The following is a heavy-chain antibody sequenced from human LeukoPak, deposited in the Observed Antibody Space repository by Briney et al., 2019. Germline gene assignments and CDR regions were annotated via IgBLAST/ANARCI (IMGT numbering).Heavy chain of an antibody. CDR2: IYYSGST. D-gene: IGHD4-23*01. J-gene: IGHJ4*02. Sequence: PSETLSLTCAVYGGSFSGYYWSWIRQPPGKGLEWIGYIYYSGSTNYNPSLKSRVTISVDTSKNQFSLKLSSVTAADTAVYYCARDHGGKSDYWGQGTLVTVSS. CDR1: GGSFSGYY. CDR3: ARDHGGKSDY. V-gene: IGHV4-59*01.